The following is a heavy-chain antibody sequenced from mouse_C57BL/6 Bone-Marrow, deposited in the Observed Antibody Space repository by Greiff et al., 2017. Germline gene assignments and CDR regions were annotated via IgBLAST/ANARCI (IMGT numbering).Heavy chain of an antibody. CDR2: IDPETGGT. CDR3: TRSHYDYDGYAMDY. V-gene: IGHV1-15*01. CDR1: GYTFPDYE. J-gene: IGHJ4*01. D-gene: IGHD2-4*01. Sequence: QVQLQQSGAELVRPGASVTLSCKASGYTFPDYEMHWVKQTPVHGLEWIGAIDPETGGTAYNQKFKGKAILTADKSSSTAYMELRSLTSEDSAVYYCTRSHYDYDGYAMDYWGQGTSVTVSS.